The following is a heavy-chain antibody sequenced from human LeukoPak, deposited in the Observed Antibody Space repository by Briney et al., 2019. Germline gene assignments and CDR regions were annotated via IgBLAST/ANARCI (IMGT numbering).Heavy chain of an antibody. V-gene: IGHV3-48*03. CDR1: GFTFSSYE. D-gene: IGHD1-1*01. J-gene: IGHJ4*02. Sequence: GGSLRLSCAASGFTFSSYEMNWVRQAPGKGLEWVSYISSSSSTIYYADSVKGRFTISRDNAKNSLYLQMNSLRAEDTAVYYCARVASLESYWGQGTLVTVSS. CDR3: ARVASLESY. CDR2: ISSSSSTI.